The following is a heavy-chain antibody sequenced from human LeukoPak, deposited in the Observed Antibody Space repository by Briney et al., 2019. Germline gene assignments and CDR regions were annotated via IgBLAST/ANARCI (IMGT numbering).Heavy chain of an antibody. D-gene: IGHD6-19*01. CDR3: ARDLRQWLVRPGIDY. CDR2: IKQDGSEK. J-gene: IGHJ4*02. V-gene: IGHV3-7*01. Sequence: GGSLRLSCAASGFTFSSYWMSWVRQAPGKGLEWVANIKQDGSEKYYVDSVKGRFTISRDNAKNSLYLQMNSLRAEDTAVYYCARDLRQWLVRPGIDYWGQGTLVTVSS. CDR1: GFTFSSYW.